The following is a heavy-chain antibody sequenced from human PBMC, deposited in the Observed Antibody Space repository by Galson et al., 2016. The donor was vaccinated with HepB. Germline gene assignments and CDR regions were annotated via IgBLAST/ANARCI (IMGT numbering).Heavy chain of an antibody. CDR1: GFTFKNYE. Sequence: SLRLSCAASGFTFKNYEMNWVRQAPGKGLEWVSAITGGSSIFYADSVWGRFTTSRDNARNSLFLEMNSLRAEDTALYYCVRTGSGSYSAYWGQGTLVTVSS. CDR3: VRTGSGSYSAY. CDR2: ITGGSSI. D-gene: IGHD3-10*01. V-gene: IGHV3-69-1*02. J-gene: IGHJ4*02.